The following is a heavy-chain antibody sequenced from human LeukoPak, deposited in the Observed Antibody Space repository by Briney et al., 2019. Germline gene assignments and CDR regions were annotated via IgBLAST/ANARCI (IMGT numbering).Heavy chain of an antibody. D-gene: IGHD5-12*01. CDR2: IYYSGST. CDR1: GGSISSGGYY. J-gene: IGHJ4*02. V-gene: IGHV4-31*03. CDR3: ARDSTYSGYTHFDY. Sequence: SETLSLTCTVSGGSISSGGYYWSWIRQRPGKGLEWIGYIYYSGSTYYNPSLKSRVTISVDTSKNQFSLKLSSVTAADTAVYYCARDSTYSGYTHFDYWGQGTLVTVSS.